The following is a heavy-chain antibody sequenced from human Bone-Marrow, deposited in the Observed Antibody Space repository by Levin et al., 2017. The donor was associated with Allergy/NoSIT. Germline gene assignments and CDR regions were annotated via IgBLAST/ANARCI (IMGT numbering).Heavy chain of an antibody. D-gene: IGHD5-12*01. V-gene: IGHV4-59*01. CDR1: GGSISNSY. J-gene: IGHJ6*02. Sequence: PSETLSLTCSVSGGSISNSYWSWIRQAPGKGLEWIGYIKNSGTTKYNPSLNRRVTISADTSKNQVSLRLTSVTAADTAVYYCASLGYTISYYDYAMDVWGQGTTVTVSS. CDR3: ASLGYTISYYDYAMDV. CDR2: IKNSGTT.